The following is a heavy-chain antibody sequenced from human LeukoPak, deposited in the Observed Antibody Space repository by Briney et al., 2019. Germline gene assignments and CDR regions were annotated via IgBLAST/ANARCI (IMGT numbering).Heavy chain of an antibody. J-gene: IGHJ5*02. CDR3: AGISLGYCSGGSCYSEGFDP. CDR1: GGSISSSSHY. Sequence: SETLSLTCTVSGGSISSSSHYWGWIRQPPGKGLEWIGSIYYSGSTYYNPSLKSRVTISVDTSKNQFSLKLSSVTAADTAVYYCAGISLGYCSGGSCYSEGFDPWGQGTLVTVSS. D-gene: IGHD2-15*01. CDR2: IYYSGST. V-gene: IGHV4-39*01.